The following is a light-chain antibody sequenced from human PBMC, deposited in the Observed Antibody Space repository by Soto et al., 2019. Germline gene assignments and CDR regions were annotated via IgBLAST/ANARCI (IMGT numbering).Light chain of an antibody. CDR2: DAS. CDR1: QSISSY. Sequence: EIVLTQSPATLSLSPGERATLSCRASQSISSYLAWYQQRPGQAPRLLIYDASNRATGIPARFSGSGPGTDVTLPISSLEPEDFAVYYCQQRSNRPLTFGGGTKVEIK. J-gene: IGKJ4*01. V-gene: IGKV3-11*01. CDR3: QQRSNRPLT.